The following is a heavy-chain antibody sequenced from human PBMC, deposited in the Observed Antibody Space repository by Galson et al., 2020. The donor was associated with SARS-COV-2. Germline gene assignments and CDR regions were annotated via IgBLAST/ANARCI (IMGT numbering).Heavy chain of an antibody. D-gene: IGHD3-16*02. J-gene: IGHJ4*02. CDR1: GFTFSSYG. CDR3: ARSGGVIANFDY. Sequence: GESLKISCAASGFTFSSYGMHWVRQAPGKGLEWVAVIWYDGSNKYYADSVKGRFTISRDNSKNTLYLQMNSLRAEDTAVYYCARSGGVIANFDYWGQGTLVTVSS. CDR2: IWYDGSNK. V-gene: IGHV3-33*01.